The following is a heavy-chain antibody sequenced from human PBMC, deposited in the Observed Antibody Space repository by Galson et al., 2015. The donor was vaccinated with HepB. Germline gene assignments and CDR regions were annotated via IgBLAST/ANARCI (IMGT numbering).Heavy chain of an antibody. CDR1: GYTFTSYD. Sequence: SVKVSCKASGYTFTSYDITWVRQAPGQGLEWMGWISVYSGKTNYAQKLQGRVTMTADTSTCTAYMELRSLRSDDTAVYYCARKVATTDYYYYYMDVWGKGTTVTVSS. D-gene: IGHD5-12*01. CDR3: ARKVATTDYYYYYMDV. CDR2: ISVYSGKT. J-gene: IGHJ6*03. V-gene: IGHV1-18*01.